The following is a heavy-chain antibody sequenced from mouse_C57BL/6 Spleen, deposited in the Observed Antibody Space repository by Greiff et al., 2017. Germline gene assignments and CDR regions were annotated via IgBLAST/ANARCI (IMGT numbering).Heavy chain of an antibody. CDR3: ARWPTDY. Sequence: QVQLQQSGPELVKPGASVKISCKASGYAFSSSWMNWVKQRPGKGLEWIGRIYPGDGDTNYNGKFKGKATLTADKSSSAAYMQLSSLTSEDSAVYFCARWPTDYWGQGTTLTVSS. CDR2: IYPGDGDT. J-gene: IGHJ2*01. CDR1: GYAFSSSW. V-gene: IGHV1-82*01.